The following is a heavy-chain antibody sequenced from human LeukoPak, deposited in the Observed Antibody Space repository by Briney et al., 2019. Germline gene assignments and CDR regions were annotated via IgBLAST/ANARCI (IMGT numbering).Heavy chain of an antibody. D-gene: IGHD2-15*01. J-gene: IGHJ4*02. CDR1: GFTFSSYA. Sequence: SGGSLRLSCAASGFTFSSYAMSWVRQAPGKGLEWVSAISGSGGSTYYADSVKGRFTISRDDSKNTLYLQMNSLRAEDTAVYYCAKDEYIVGVVAAFGYWGQGTLVTVSS. CDR2: ISGSGGST. V-gene: IGHV3-23*01. CDR3: AKDEYIVGVVAAFGY.